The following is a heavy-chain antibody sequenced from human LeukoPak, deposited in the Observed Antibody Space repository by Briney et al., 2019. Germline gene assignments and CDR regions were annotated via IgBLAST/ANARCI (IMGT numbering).Heavy chain of an antibody. CDR2: IIPIFGTA. D-gene: IGHD3-3*01. CDR1: GGTFSSYA. Sequence: GASVKVSCKASGGTFSSYAISWVRQAPGQGLEWMGGIIPIFGTANYAQKFQGRVTITADESTSTAYMELSSLRSEDTAVYYCVFGVVILDAFDIWGQGTMVTVSS. V-gene: IGHV1-69*13. J-gene: IGHJ3*02. CDR3: VFGVVILDAFDI.